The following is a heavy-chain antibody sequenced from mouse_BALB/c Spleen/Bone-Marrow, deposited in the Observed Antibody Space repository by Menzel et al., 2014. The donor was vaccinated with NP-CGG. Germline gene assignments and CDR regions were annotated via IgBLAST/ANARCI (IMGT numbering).Heavy chain of an antibody. V-gene: IGHV1S81*02. D-gene: IGHD2-14*01. CDR1: GYTFTSYW. Sequence: VHLVESGAELVKPGASVKLSCKASGYTFTSYWMHWVKQRPGQGLEWIGEINPSNGRTNYNEKFKSKATLTVDKSSSTAYMQLSSLTSEDPAVYYCARWAVRRPGYFDVWGAGTTVTVSS. CDR2: INPSNGRT. J-gene: IGHJ1*01. CDR3: ARWAVRRPGYFDV.